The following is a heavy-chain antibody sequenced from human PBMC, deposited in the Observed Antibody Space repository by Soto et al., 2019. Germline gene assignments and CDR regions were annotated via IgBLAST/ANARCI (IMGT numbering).Heavy chain of an antibody. CDR2: IFQSGST. CDR1: GGTIRSPDW. D-gene: IGHD6-19*01. J-gene: IGHJ5*02. CDR3: ARGRGGCCSGWSWFDP. V-gene: IGHV4-4*01. Sequence: PSLTCGVSGGTIRSPDWWTWVRQPPGKGLEWIGEIFQSGSTNYTPSLESRVTISVAKSKNQFSLTLTSVTAADTAVYFCARGRGGCCSGWSWFDPWGQGILVTVSS.